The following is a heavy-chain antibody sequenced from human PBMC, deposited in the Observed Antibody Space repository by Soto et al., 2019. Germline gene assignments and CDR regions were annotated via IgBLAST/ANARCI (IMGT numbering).Heavy chain of an antibody. V-gene: IGHV4-59*01. CDR1: YGSISNYY. J-gene: IGHJ4*02. CDR2: VYYSGST. Sequence: QVQLQESGPGLVKPSETLSLTCTVSYGSISNYYWSWIRQPPGKGLEWIGYVYYSGSTTYNPSLQXPXTXSXXTSKNLFSLKLSSVTAADTAVYYCARSVGATFLDFWGQGTLVTVSS. CDR3: ARSVGATFLDF. D-gene: IGHD1-26*01.